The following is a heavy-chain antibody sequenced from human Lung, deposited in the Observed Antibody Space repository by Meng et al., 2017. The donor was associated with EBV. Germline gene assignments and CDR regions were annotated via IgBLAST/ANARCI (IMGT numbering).Heavy chain of an antibody. CDR2: INGYNGNT. V-gene: IGHV1-18*01. CDR1: GYTFTSYG. J-gene: IGHJ5*02. CDR3: ARDTSNWFDP. Sequence: QVQLVQSGAEVKKPGASVKVSCKTSGYTFTSYGVTWVRQAPGQGLEWMGWINGYNGNTHYAQKFQGRVTMTTDTSTSTAFMELNNLRSGDTAVYYCARDTSNWFDPWGQGTLVTVSS.